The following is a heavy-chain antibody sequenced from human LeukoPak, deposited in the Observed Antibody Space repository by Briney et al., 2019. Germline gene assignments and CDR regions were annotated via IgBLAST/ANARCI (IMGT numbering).Heavy chain of an antibody. Sequence: ASVKVSCKASGYSFTGYYMHWVRQMPGKGLEWMGIIYPDESNIRYSPSFQGQVTISADKSISTAYLQWSSLKASDTATYYCARPPSRGYSSSFEYWGQGTLVTVSS. CDR2: IYPDESNI. J-gene: IGHJ4*02. D-gene: IGHD2-2*03. CDR3: ARPPSRGYSSSFEY. CDR1: GYSFTGYY. V-gene: IGHV5-51*01.